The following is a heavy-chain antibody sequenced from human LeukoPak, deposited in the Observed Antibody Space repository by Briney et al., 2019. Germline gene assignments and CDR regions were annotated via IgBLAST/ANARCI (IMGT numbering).Heavy chain of an antibody. V-gene: IGHV3-48*01. CDR2: ISGSSGII. J-gene: IGHJ4*02. CDR1: GFTFNTYT. D-gene: IGHD3-22*01. Sequence: GGSLRLSCAASGFTFNTYTMNWVRQAPGKGLEWVSYISGSSGIIDHADSVRGRFTISRDNAKNLLYLQMNSLRAEDTAVYYCARGSTYYEGSGQVPFDYWGQGTLVTVSS. CDR3: ARGSTYYEGSGQVPFDY.